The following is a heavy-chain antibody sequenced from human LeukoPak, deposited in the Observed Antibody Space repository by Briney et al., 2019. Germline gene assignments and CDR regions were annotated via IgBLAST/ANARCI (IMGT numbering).Heavy chain of an antibody. V-gene: IGHV3-30*18. CDR3: AKGKKQEWLATFDY. Sequence: GGSLRLSCAASGFTFSSYGMHWVRQAPGKGLVWVAVISYDGSNKYYADSVKGRFTISRDNSKNTLYLQMNSLRAEDTAVYYCAKGKKQEWLATFDYWGQGTLVTVSS. CDR2: ISYDGSNK. D-gene: IGHD6-19*01. J-gene: IGHJ4*02. CDR1: GFTFSSYG.